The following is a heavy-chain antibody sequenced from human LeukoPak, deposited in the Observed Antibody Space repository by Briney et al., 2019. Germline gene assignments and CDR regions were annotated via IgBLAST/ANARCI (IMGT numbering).Heavy chain of an antibody. V-gene: IGHV3-9*01. CDR1: GFTFDDYA. Sequence: GGSLRLSCAASGFTFDDYAMHWVRQAPGKGLEWVSGISWNSGSIGYADSVKGRFTISRDNAKNSLYLQMNSLRAEDTALYYCAKDGPVGYSSSWYSVDYGMDVWGQGTTATVSS. CDR3: AKDGPVGYSSSWYSVDYGMDV. D-gene: IGHD6-13*01. CDR2: ISWNSGSI. J-gene: IGHJ6*02.